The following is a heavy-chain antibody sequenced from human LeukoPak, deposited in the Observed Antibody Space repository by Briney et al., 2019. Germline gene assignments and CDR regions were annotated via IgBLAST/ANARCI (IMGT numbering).Heavy chain of an antibody. D-gene: IGHD6-19*01. CDR3: ARGISMGGGGWYIYYYMDV. CDR1: GGSINTASYY. Sequence: SETLSLTCTVSGGSINTASYYWGWIRQSPEKGLAWIGSIYSNGKTYYNPSLKSRVTISVDTSKNQFSLKLSSVTAADTAVYYCARGISMGGGGWYIYYYMDVWGKGTTVTVSS. V-gene: IGHV4-39*07. J-gene: IGHJ6*03. CDR2: IYSNGKT.